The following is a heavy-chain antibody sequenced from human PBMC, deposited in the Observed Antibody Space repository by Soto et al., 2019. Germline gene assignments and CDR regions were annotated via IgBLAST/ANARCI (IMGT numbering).Heavy chain of an antibody. J-gene: IGHJ6*03. CDR1: GGSIRSYY. D-gene: IGHD2-2*01. Sequence: SETLSLTCTVSGGSIRSYYWSWIRQPPGKGLEWIGYIYYSGSTNYNPSLKSRVTISVDTSKNHFSLKLTSVTAADTAVYYCARGSCSSTSCYYYYYMDVWDKGTTVTVSS. CDR3: ARGSCSSTSCYYYYYMDV. V-gene: IGHV4-59*01. CDR2: IYYSGST.